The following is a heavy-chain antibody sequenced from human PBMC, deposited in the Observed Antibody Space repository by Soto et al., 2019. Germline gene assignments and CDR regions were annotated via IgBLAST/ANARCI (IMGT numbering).Heavy chain of an antibody. CDR1: GVVLGSDAYY. CDR2: VYYTATT. V-gene: IGHV4-61*08. D-gene: IGHD4-17*01. Sequence: SETLSLTCTVSGVVLGSDAYYWSWIRQPPGKGLEWIGYVYYTATTNYNPSLKSRLTISLDMSRNQFSLQLTSVTAADTALYYCARVSNEYGGNGAFDYWGLGTLVTVSS. CDR3: ARVSNEYGGNGAFDY. J-gene: IGHJ4*02.